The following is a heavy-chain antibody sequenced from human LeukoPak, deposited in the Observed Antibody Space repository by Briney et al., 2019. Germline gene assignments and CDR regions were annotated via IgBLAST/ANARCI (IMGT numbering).Heavy chain of an antibody. D-gene: IGHD4-17*01. CDR3: ARQNTVTYFDY. Sequence: SETLSLTCTVSGGSIGSYYWSWIRQPPGKGLEWIGYIYYSGSTNYNPSLKSRVTISVDTSKNQFSLKLSSVTAADTAVYYCARQNTVTYFDYWGQGTLVTVSS. CDR2: IYYSGST. CDR1: GGSIGSYY. J-gene: IGHJ4*02. V-gene: IGHV4-59*08.